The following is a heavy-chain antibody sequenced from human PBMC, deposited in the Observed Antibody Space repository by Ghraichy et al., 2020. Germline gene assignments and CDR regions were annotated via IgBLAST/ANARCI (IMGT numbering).Heavy chain of an antibody. V-gene: IGHV3-30*18. CDR2: ISYDGSNK. Sequence: SLRLSCAASGFTFSSYGMHWVRQAPGKGLEWVAVISYDGSNKYYADSVKGRFTISRDNSKNTLYLQMNSLRAEDTAVYYCAKVHRYGGFSSSPATYYYYGMDVWGQGTTVTVSS. D-gene: IGHD6-6*01. J-gene: IGHJ6*02. CDR1: GFTFSSYG. CDR3: AKVHRYGGFSSSPATYYYYGMDV.